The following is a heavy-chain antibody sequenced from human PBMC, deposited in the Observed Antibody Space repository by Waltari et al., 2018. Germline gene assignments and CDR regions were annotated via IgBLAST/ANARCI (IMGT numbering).Heavy chain of an antibody. J-gene: IGHJ4*02. Sequence: QVQLVESGGGVVQPGKSLRLSCVASGFSLSNYGMHWVRQTPGRGLELVALTWSDGSVEYYSDSVRGRFTVSRDNSKNILYLDMDSLGVDDTATYYCAKDAFGNTYLDYWGQGTLVTVSS. CDR1: GFSLSNYG. D-gene: IGHD3-10*01. V-gene: IGHV3-33*03. CDR3: AKDAFGNTYLDY. CDR2: TWSDGSVE.